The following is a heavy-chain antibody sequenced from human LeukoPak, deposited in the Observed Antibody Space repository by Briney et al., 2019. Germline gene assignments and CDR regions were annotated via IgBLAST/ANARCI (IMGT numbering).Heavy chain of an antibody. D-gene: IGHD2-15*01. CDR1: GFTFSSYS. V-gene: IGHV3-21*01. J-gene: IGHJ4*02. Sequence: GGSLRLSCAASGFTFSSYSMNWVRQAPGKGLEGVSSISSSSSYIYYADSVKGRFTISRDNAKNSLYLQMNSLRAEDTAVYYCARFGGYCSGGSCYSDYWGQGTLVTVSS. CDR2: ISSSSSYI. CDR3: ARFGGYCSGGSCYSDY.